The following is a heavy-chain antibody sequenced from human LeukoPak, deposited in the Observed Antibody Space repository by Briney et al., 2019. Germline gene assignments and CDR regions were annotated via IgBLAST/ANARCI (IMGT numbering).Heavy chain of an antibody. CDR3: ARDPSRNGIAAAVDY. D-gene: IGHD6-13*01. CDR1: GYSISSGYY. J-gene: IGHJ4*02. Sequence: SETLSLTCAVSGYSISSGYYWGWIRQPPGKGLEWIGSIYHSGSTYYNPSLKSRVTISVDTSKNQFSLKLSSVTAADTAVYYCARDPSRNGIAAAVDYWGQGTLVNVSS. CDR2: IYHSGST. V-gene: IGHV4-38-2*02.